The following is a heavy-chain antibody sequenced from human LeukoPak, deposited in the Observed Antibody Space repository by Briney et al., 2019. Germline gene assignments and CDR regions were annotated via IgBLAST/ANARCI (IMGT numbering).Heavy chain of an antibody. Sequence: ASVKVSCKASGYTFTSYAMHWVRQAPGQSLEWMGWINAGNGNTKYSQKFQGRVTITRDTSASTDYMELSSLRSEDTAVYYCARNYYGSGSYYGGANPWGQGTLVTVSS. CDR2: INAGNGNT. V-gene: IGHV1-3*01. J-gene: IGHJ5*02. CDR1: GYTFTSYA. CDR3: ARNYYGSGSYYGGANP. D-gene: IGHD3-10*01.